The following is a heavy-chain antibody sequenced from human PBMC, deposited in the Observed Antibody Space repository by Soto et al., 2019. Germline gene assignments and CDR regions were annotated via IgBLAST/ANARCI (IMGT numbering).Heavy chain of an antibody. CDR1: GGSISSDDYY. Sequence: QVQLQESGPGLVKPSQTLSLTCTVSGGSISSDDYYWSWIRQHPGKGLEWIGYIYYSGSTYYNPSLKSRVTISVDTSKNHFSLKLSSVTAADTAVYYCARTMVRGPPFDPWGQGTLVTVSS. CDR3: ARTMVRGPPFDP. D-gene: IGHD3-10*01. V-gene: IGHV4-31*03. CDR2: IYYSGST. J-gene: IGHJ5*02.